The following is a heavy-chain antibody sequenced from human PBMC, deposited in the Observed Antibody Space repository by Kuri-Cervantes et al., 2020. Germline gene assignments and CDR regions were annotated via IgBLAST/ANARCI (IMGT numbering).Heavy chain of an antibody. CDR3: ARAFVVVPFSWFDP. CDR2: IYYSGST. J-gene: IGHJ5*02. D-gene: IGHD2-2*01. Sequence: SETLSLTCTVSGGSISSYYWSWIRQPPGKGLEWIGYIYYSGSTNYNPSLKSRVTISVDTSKNQFSLKLSSVTAADTAVYYCARAFVVVPFSWFDPWGQGTLVTVSS. V-gene: IGHV4-59*12. CDR1: GGSISSYY.